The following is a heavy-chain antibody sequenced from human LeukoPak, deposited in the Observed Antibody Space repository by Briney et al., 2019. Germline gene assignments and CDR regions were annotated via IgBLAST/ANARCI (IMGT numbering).Heavy chain of an antibody. Sequence: PGGALRLSCAASGLTFSSYSMNWVRQAPGKGLERVSYISSSSSTIYYADSVKGRFTISRDNAKNSLYLQMNSLRAEDTAVYYCARLSMPDWGQGTLVTVSS. D-gene: IGHD2-2*01. CDR1: GLTFSSYS. V-gene: IGHV3-48*01. J-gene: IGHJ4*02. CDR2: ISSSSSTI. CDR3: ARLSMPD.